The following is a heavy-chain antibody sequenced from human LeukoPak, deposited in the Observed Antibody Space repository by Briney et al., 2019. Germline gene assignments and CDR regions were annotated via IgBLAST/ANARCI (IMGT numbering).Heavy chain of an antibody. CDR1: AFTFRSDW. Sequence: GGSLRLSCATSAFTFRSDWMTWVRQAPGKGLEWLANINHDGSKKHYVESVKSRLTTSRDNTDKSLFLQFNSLRAEDTAMYYCARDTSVSSRSILVGAVDMWGQGTMVTVSS. CDR3: ARDTSVSSRSILVGAVDM. J-gene: IGHJ3*02. V-gene: IGHV3-7*01. CDR2: INHDGSKK. D-gene: IGHD3-9*01.